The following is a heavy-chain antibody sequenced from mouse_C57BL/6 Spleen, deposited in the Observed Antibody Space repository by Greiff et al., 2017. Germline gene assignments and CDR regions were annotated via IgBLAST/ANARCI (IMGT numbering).Heavy chain of an antibody. CDR3: ARRNYPHYYAMDY. Sequence: EVQGVESGGDLVKPGGSLKLSCAASGFTFSSYGMSWVRQTPDKRLEWVATISSGGSYTYYPDSVKGRFTISRDNAKNTLYLQMSSLKSEDTAMYYCARRNYPHYYAMDYWGQGTSVTVSS. CDR1: GFTFSSYG. J-gene: IGHJ4*01. D-gene: IGHD2-1*01. V-gene: IGHV5-6*01. CDR2: ISSGGSYT.